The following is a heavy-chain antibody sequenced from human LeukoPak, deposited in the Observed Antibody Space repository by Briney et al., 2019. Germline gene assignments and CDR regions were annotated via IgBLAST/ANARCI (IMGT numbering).Heavy chain of an antibody. CDR2: ISYDGSSK. J-gene: IGHJ1*01. CDR1: GFTFSSYG. V-gene: IGHV3-30*18. D-gene: IGHD2-15*01. CDR3: AKGFSEGCSGGSCYSFAFQH. Sequence: GGSLRLSCAASGFTFSSYGMHWVRPAPGRGLEWVAVISYDGSSKYYADSVKGRFTISRDNSKNTLYLQMNSLRAEDTAVYYCAKGFSEGCSGGSCYSFAFQHWGQGTLVTVSS.